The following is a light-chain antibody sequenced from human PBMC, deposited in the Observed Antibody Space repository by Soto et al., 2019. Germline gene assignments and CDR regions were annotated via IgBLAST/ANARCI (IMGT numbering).Light chain of an antibody. J-gene: IGKJ1*01. V-gene: IGKV1-39*01. CDR2: AAS. CDR3: QQSYSTTWT. CDR1: QNIDHH. Sequence: DIQMTQSPSSLSASVGDRVTITCRASQNIDHHLNWYQHKPGRAPKLLMDAASRMQSGVPSRFSGSGTGTEFTLILNSLQPEDFATYYCQQSYSTTWTFGQGTRVEVK.